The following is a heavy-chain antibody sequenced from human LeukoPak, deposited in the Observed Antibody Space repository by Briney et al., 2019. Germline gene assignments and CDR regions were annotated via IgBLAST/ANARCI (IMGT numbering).Heavy chain of an antibody. CDR2: INPNSGNT. CDR1: GYTFTCYY. J-gene: IGHJ4*02. Sequence: ASVKVSCKASGYTFTCYYMHWVRQAPGQGLEWMGWINPNSGNTNYAQKLQGRVTMTTDTSTSTAYMELRSLRSDDTAVYYCARGSLDMTPRNHWGQGTLVTVSS. CDR3: ARGSLDMTPRNH. V-gene: IGHV1-18*04. D-gene: IGHD2-15*01.